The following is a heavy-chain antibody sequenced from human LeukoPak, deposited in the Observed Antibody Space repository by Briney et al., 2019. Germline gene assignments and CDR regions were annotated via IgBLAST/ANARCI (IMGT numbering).Heavy chain of an antibody. CDR3: ASSNVYYDSSGFFDY. Sequence: GESLKISCKGSGYSFTSYWTGWVRQMPGKGLEWMGIIYPGDSDTRYSPSFQGQVTISADKSISTAYLQWSSLKASDTAMYYCASSNVYYDSSGFFDYWGQGTLVTVSS. D-gene: IGHD3-22*01. J-gene: IGHJ4*02. CDR2: IYPGDSDT. CDR1: GYSFTSYW. V-gene: IGHV5-51*01.